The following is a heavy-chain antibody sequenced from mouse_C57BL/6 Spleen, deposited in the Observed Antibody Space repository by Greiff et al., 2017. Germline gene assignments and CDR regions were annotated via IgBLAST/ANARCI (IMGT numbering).Heavy chain of an antibody. Sequence: VQLQQSGPELVKPGASVKMSCKASGYTFTDYNMHWVKQSHGKSLEWIGYINPNNGGTSYNQKFKGKATLTVNKSSSTAYMELRSLTSEDSAVYYCARPSLGRGYYFDYWGQGTTLTVSS. CDR2: INPNNGGT. CDR3: ARPSLGRGYYFDY. D-gene: IGHD4-1*01. V-gene: IGHV1-22*01. J-gene: IGHJ2*01. CDR1: GYTFTDYN.